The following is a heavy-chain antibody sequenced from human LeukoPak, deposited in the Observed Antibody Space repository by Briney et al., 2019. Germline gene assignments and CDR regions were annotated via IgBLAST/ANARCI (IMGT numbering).Heavy chain of an antibody. CDR1: GVSISSYY. V-gene: IGHV4-59*01. D-gene: IGHD1-26*01. CDR2: IYYSGST. Sequence: SETLSLTCTVSGVSISSYYWSWLRQPPGKGLEWIGYIYYSGSTNYNPSLKSRVTISVDTSKNQFSLKLSSVTAADTAVYYCARDRGWVDYWGQGTLVTVSS. CDR3: ARDRGWVDY. J-gene: IGHJ4*02.